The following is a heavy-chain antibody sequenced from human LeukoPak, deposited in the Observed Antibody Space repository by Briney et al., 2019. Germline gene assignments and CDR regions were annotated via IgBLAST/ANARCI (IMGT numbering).Heavy chain of an antibody. V-gene: IGHV3-13*01. CDR3: ARGGPGYYLDY. CDR1: GFTFIGHD. CDR2: IGTAGDT. J-gene: IGHJ4*02. Sequence: GGSLRLSVAASGFTFIGHDMHWVRQATGKGLEWVSTIGTAGDTYYPGSVKGRFTISRENAKNSLYLQMNILKAGDMAVYYCARGGPGYYLDYWGQGTLVTVSP.